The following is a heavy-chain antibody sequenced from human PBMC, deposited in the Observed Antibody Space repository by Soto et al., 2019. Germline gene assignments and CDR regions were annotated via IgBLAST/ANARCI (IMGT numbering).Heavy chain of an antibody. Sequence: ASVKVSCKASGYTFTSYGISWVRQATGQGLEWMGWISAYNGNTNYAQKLQGRVTMTTDTSTSTAYMELRSLRSDDTAVYYCARDLYGSGSYGGAFDIWGQGTMVTVSS. CDR3: ARDLYGSGSYGGAFDI. D-gene: IGHD3-10*01. CDR2: ISAYNGNT. V-gene: IGHV1-18*01. J-gene: IGHJ3*02. CDR1: GYTFTSYG.